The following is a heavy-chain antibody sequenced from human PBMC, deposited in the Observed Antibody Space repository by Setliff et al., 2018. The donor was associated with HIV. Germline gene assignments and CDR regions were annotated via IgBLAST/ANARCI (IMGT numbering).Heavy chain of an antibody. V-gene: IGHV3-53*04. CDR3: ARTAGGGFLTNYYYMDV. Sequence: GGSLRLSCAASGVTFSSYSMNWVRQAPGKGLEWVSVIYSGGSTYYADSVQGRFTISRHNSKNTLYLQMNSLRPEDTAVYYCARTAGGGFLTNYYYMDVWGKGTTVTVSS. D-gene: IGHD3-3*01. CDR1: GVTFSSYS. J-gene: IGHJ6*03. CDR2: IYSGGST.